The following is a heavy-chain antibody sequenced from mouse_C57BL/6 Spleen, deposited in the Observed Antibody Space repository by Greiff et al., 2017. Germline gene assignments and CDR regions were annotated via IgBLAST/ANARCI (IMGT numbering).Heavy chain of an antibody. J-gene: IGHJ4*01. CDR2: IWSDGST. D-gene: IGHD2-4*01. V-gene: IGHV2-6-1*01. Sequence: VMLVESGPGLVAPSQRLSITCTVSGFSLTSYGVHWVRQPPGKGLEWLVVIWSDGSTTYNSALKSRLSISKDNSKSQVFLKWNSLQTDDTAMYYCARHGDYDEWWFMDYWGQGTSVTVSS. CDR1: GFSLTSYG. CDR3: ARHGDYDEWWFMDY.